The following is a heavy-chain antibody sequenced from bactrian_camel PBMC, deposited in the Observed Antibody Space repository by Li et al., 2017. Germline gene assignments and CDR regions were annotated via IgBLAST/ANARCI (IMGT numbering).Heavy chain of an antibody. CDR3: ASDACLTKKRVLAPSGYTW. V-gene: IGHV3S53*01. CDR2: IDSDGST. CDR1: MPTRC. Sequence: HVQLVESGGDSVQPGGSLRLSCVASMPTRCMAWFRQAPGKEREGVAAIDSDGSTSYGDSVKGRFTISKDNAKNTLYLQMNDLKTEDTGVYYCASDACLTKKRVLAPSGYTWWGQGTQVTVS. J-gene: IGHJ4*01. D-gene: IGHD3*01.